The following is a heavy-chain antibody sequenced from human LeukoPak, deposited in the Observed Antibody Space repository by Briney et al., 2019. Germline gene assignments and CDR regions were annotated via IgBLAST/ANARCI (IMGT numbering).Heavy chain of an antibody. D-gene: IGHD6-19*01. CDR2: MSGSGGST. CDR1: GFTFSNYA. Sequence: GGSLRLSCAASGFTFSNYAMSWVRQAPGKGLEWVSSMSGSGGSTYYADSVKGRFTISRDNFKNTLYMQMNNLRAEDTALYYCAKNQGQWLVPVDYWGHGTLVTVSS. CDR3: AKNQGQWLVPVDY. V-gene: IGHV3-23*01. J-gene: IGHJ4*01.